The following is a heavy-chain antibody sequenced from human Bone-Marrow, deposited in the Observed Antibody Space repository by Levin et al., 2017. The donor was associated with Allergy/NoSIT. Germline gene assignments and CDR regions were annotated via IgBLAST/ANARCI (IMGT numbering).Heavy chain of an antibody. V-gene: IGHV4-4*02. D-gene: IGHD4-17*01. CDR2: MYHSGAT. CDR3: ARGGGYGDYDNYYYYIDV. Sequence: SETLSLTCAVSGVSITSRDWWSWVRQPPGKGLEWIAEMYHSGATNYNPSLKSRVTISVDKSKNQFSLKLSSVTAADTAVYYCARGGGYGDYDNYYYYIDVWGKGTTVTVSS. J-gene: IGHJ6*03. CDR1: GVSITSRDW.